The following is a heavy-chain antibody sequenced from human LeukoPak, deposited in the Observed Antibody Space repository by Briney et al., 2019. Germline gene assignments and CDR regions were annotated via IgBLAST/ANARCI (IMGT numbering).Heavy chain of an antibody. CDR1: GGSISSSSYY. D-gene: IGHD1-1*01. CDR2: IYYSGST. CDR3: ARDSLERRTPYYYYMDV. V-gene: IGHV4-39*07. Sequence: PSETLSLTCTVSGGSISSSSYYWGWIHQPPGKGLEWIGSIYYSGSTYYNPSLKSRVTISVDTSKNQFSLKLSSVTAADTAAYYCARDSLERRTPYYYYMDVWGKGTTVTVSS. J-gene: IGHJ6*03.